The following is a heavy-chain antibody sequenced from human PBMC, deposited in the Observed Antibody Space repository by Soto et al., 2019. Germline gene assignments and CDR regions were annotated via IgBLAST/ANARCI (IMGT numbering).Heavy chain of an antibody. V-gene: IGHV3-23*01. J-gene: IGHJ5*02. CDR1: GFLFSSYA. CDR2: ISSHGDTT. Sequence: GGSLRLSCEASGFLFSSYAMNWVRQAPGKRLEWVSSISSHGDTTYYAESVRGRFTISRDNSKNTLFLQMNSLRAGDTAVYFCARDHYDFWSGFPLTIWFHPWGQGXLVTVSP. CDR3: ARDHYDFWSGFPLTIWFHP. D-gene: IGHD3-3*01.